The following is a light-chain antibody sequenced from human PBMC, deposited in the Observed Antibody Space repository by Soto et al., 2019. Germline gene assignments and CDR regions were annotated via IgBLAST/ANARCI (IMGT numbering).Light chain of an antibody. CDR3: CSYAGSGTFV. CDR2: EDT. V-gene: IGLV2-23*01. CDR1: SSDVGGYDL. Sequence: QSALTQPASVSGSPGQSITISCTGTSSDVGGYDLVSWYQQPPGKAPKLMIYEDTKRPSGISTRFSGSKSGNAASLTSSGLQAEDEADYYCCSYAGSGTFVFGTGTKLTVL. J-gene: IGLJ1*01.